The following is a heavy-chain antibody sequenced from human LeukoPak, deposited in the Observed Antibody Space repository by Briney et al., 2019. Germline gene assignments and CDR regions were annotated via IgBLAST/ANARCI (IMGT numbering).Heavy chain of an antibody. V-gene: IGHV4-39*01. CDR3: ARSELYYDSSGYRFDGAFDI. J-gene: IGHJ3*02. CDR2: IYYSGST. Sequence: SETLSLTCTVSGGSISSSSYYWGWIRQPPGKRLEWIGSIYYSGSTYYNPSLKSRVTISVDTSKNQFSLKLSSVTAADTAVYYCARSELYYDSSGYRFDGAFDIWGQGTMVTVSS. CDR1: GGSISSSSYY. D-gene: IGHD3-22*01.